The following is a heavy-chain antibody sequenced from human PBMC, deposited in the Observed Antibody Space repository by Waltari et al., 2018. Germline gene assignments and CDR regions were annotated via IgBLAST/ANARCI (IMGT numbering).Heavy chain of an antibody. CDR2: SNSEGSSI. D-gene: IGHD4-17*01. CDR3: ARGARRTTVTTGWWYFDV. Sequence: QVPGKGLLWVSRSNSEGSSISYADSVKGRFTIYKDNAKNTVYLQMNSLRADDTAIYYCARGARRTTVTTGWWYFDVWGRGTLVTVSS. J-gene: IGHJ2*01. V-gene: IGHV3-74*01.